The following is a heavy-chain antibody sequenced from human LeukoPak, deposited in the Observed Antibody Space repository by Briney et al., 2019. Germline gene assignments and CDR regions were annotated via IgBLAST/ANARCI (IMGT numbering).Heavy chain of an antibody. Sequence: GGSLRLSCAASGFTFSSYAMSWVRQAPGKGLEWVSVIYSGGSGGSTYYADSVKGRFTISRDNSKNTLYLQMNSLRAEDTAVYYCARVWQGSTYGDDAFDIWGQGTMVTVSS. CDR3: ARVWQGSTYGDDAFDI. CDR1: GFTFSSYA. J-gene: IGHJ3*02. V-gene: IGHV3-23*03. CDR2: IYSGGSGGST. D-gene: IGHD4-17*01.